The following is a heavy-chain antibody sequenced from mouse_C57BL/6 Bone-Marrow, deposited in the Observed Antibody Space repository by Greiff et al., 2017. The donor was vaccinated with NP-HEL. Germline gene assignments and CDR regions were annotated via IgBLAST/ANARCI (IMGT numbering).Heavy chain of an antibody. CDR1: GYAFSSSW. CDR3: ARRDSSYWYFDV. D-gene: IGHD3-3*01. CDR2: IYPGDGDT. J-gene: IGHJ1*03. V-gene: IGHV1-82*01. Sequence: QVQLKQSGPELVKPGASVKISCKASGYAFSSSWMNWVKQRPGKGLEWIGRIYPGDGDTNYNGKFKGKATLTADKSSSTAYMQLSSLTSEDSAVYFCARRDSSYWYFDVWGTGTTVTVSS.